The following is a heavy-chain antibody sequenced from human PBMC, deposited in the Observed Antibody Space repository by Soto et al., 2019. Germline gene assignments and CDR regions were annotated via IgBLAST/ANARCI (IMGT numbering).Heavy chain of an antibody. Sequence: ASVKVSCKASGYTFTGYYMHWVRQAPGQGLEWMGWINPNSGGTNYAQKFQGRVTVTRDTSISTAYMELSRLRSDDTAVYYCAREGYSSTYNWFDPWGQGTLVTVSS. CDR3: AREGYSSTYNWFDP. D-gene: IGHD6-13*01. CDR1: GYTFTGYY. J-gene: IGHJ5*02. V-gene: IGHV1-2*02. CDR2: INPNSGGT.